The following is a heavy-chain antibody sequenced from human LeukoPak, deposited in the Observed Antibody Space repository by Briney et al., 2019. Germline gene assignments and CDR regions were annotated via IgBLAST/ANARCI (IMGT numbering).Heavy chain of an antibody. D-gene: IGHD3-3*01. J-gene: IGHJ4*02. V-gene: IGHV4-59*01. CDR3: ARVHYDFWSGYYLNYFDY. CDR1: GGSISSYY. CDR2: IYYSGST. Sequence: SETLSFTCTVSGGSISSYYWSWIRQPPGKGLEWIGYIYYSGSTNYNPSLKSRVTISVDTSKNQFSLKLSSVTAADTAVYYCARVHYDFWSGYYLNYFDYWGQGTLVTVSS.